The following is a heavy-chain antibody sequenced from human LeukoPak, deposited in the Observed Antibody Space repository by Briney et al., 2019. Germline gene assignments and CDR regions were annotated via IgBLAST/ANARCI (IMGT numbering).Heavy chain of an antibody. CDR3: ARSPAAILNWFDP. Sequence: ASVKVSCKASGYTFTGYYMHWVRQAPGQGLEWMGWINPNSGGTNYAQKFQGRVTMTRDTSISTAYMELSRLRSDDTAVYYCARSPAAILNWFDPWGQGTLVTVSS. CDR1: GYTFTGYY. J-gene: IGHJ5*02. CDR2: INPNSGGT. D-gene: IGHD2-2*02. V-gene: IGHV1-2*02.